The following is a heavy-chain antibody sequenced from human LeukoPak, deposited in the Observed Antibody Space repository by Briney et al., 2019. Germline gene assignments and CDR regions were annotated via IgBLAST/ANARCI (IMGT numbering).Heavy chain of an antibody. CDR3: AREEKEDSSSSRWLDS. Sequence: ASVKVSCKASGYTFTAHYTHWIRQAPGQGLEWMGRISPYSGGTNYAQKFQGRVTMTRDTSISTAYMELSRLTSDDTAVYFCAREEKEDSSSSRWLDSWGQGILVTVSS. J-gene: IGHJ5*01. CDR2: ISPYSGGT. CDR1: GYTFTAHY. D-gene: IGHD6-6*01. V-gene: IGHV1-2*06.